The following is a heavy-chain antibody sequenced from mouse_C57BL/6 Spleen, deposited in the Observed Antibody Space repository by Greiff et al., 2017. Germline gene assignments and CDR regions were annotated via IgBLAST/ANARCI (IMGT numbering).Heavy chain of an antibody. CDR3: ARDSNYYGSLYWYFDV. CDR2: ISDGGSYT. CDR1: GFTFSSYA. V-gene: IGHV5-4*01. D-gene: IGHD1-1*01. Sequence: EVKLMESGGGLVKPGGSLKLSCAASGFTFSSYAMSWVRQTPEKRLEWVATISDGGSYTYYPDNVKGRFTISRDNAKNNLYLQMSHLKSEDTAMYYCARDSNYYGSLYWYFDVWGTGTTVTVSS. J-gene: IGHJ1*03.